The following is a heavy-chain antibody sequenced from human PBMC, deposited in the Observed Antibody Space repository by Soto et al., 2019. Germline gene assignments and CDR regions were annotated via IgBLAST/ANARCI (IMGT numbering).Heavy chain of an antibody. CDR3: PTAPCGPDAPGDY. J-gene: IGHJ4*02. V-gene: IGHV1-3*01. D-gene: IGHD2-21*01. Sequence: QVQLVQSGAEVKKPGASVKVSCKASGYTFTSYAMHWVRQAPGQRLEWMGWINAGNGNTKYSQKFQGSVTITRDTSASTAYMELSSLRSEDTAVYSCPTAPCGPDAPGDYWGQGTLVTVSS. CDR2: INAGNGNT. CDR1: GYTFTSYA.